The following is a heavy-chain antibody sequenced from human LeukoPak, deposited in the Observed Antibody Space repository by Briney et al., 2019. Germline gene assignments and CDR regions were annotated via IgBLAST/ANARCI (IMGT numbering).Heavy chain of an antibody. V-gene: IGHV3-20*04. CDR2: IIWSGGST. J-gene: IGHJ4*02. D-gene: IGHD3-10*01. CDR3: ARDDYGSGSWNDY. CDR1: GFTFSYYG. Sequence: GGSLRLSCAASGFTFSYYGMHWVRQAPGKGLEWVSGIIWSGGSTGYADSVKGRFTISRDNAKNSLYLQMNSLRAEDTAFYYCARDDYGSGSWNDYWGQGTLVTVSS.